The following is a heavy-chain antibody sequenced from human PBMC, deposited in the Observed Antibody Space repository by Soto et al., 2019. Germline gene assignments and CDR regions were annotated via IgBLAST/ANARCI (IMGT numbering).Heavy chain of an antibody. Sequence: GGSLRLSCAASGFTFSSYAMSWVRQAPWKGLEWVSAISGSGGSTYYSDSVKGRFTISRDNSKNTLYLQMNSLRAEDTAVYYCAKDGKYSYGYDPFDYWGQGTLVTVSS. V-gene: IGHV3-23*01. D-gene: IGHD5-18*01. CDR1: GFTFSSYA. J-gene: IGHJ4*02. CDR2: ISGSGGST. CDR3: AKDGKYSYGYDPFDY.